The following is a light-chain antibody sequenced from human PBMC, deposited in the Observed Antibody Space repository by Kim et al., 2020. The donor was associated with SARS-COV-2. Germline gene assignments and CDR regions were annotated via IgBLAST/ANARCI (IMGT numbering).Light chain of an antibody. V-gene: IGLV3-27*01. J-gene: IGLJ2*01. CDR3: YSAADNNRV. CDR1: VLAKKY. CDR2: KDS. Sequence: SYELTQPSSVSVSPGQTARITCSGDVLAKKYARWFQQKPGLAPVLVIYKDSERPSGIPERFSGSSSGTTVTLTISGAQVEDEADYYCYSAADNNRVFGGGTQLTVL.